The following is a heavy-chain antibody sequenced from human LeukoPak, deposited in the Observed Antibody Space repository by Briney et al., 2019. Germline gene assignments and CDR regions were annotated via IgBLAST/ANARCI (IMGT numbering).Heavy chain of an antibody. CDR3: AKGGGVVVPAAHEP. CDR2: ISGSGGST. Sequence: GGSLRLSCAASGFTFSSYAMSWVRQASGKGLEWVSAISGSGGSTYYADSVKGRFTISRDNSKDTLYLQMNSLRAEDTAVYYCAKGGGVVVPAAHEPWGQGTLVTVSS. CDR1: GFTFSSYA. V-gene: IGHV3-23*01. J-gene: IGHJ5*02. D-gene: IGHD2-2*01.